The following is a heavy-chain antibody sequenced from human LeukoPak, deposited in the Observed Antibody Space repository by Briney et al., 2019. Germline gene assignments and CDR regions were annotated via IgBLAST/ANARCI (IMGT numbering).Heavy chain of an antibody. J-gene: IGHJ4*02. CDR3: ARGWGDDSSGYHVYYFDY. Sequence: SETLSLTCAVYGGSFSGYYWSWIRQPPGKGLEWIGEINHSGSTNYNPSLQSRVTISVDTSKNQFSLKLSSVTAADTAVYYCARGWGDDSSGYHVYYFDYWGQGTLVTVSS. CDR2: INHSGST. D-gene: IGHD3-22*01. CDR1: GGSFSGYY. V-gene: IGHV4-34*01.